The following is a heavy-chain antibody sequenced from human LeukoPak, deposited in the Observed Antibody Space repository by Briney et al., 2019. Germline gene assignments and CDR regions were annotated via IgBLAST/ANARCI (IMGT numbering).Heavy chain of an antibody. CDR3: ARHDNSVTEYYYYGMDV. D-gene: IGHD2-21*02. Sequence: GSLRLSCAASGFTFSSYWMHWVRQAPGKGLVWVSRINSDGSSTSYADSVKGRFTISRDNAKNTLYLQMNSLRAEDTAVYYCARHDNSVTEYYYYGMDVWGQGTKVTVSS. V-gene: IGHV3-74*01. CDR2: INSDGSST. CDR1: GFTFSSYW. J-gene: IGHJ6*02.